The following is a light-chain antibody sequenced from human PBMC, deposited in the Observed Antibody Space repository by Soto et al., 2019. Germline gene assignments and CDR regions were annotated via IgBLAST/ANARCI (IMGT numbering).Light chain of an antibody. V-gene: IGKV1-39*01. CDR3: QQSYSTLWT. CDR1: QSISSY. Sequence: DIQMTQSPSSLSASVGDRGTIPCRASQSISSYLNWYQQKPGKAPKLLIYAASSLQSGVASRFSGSGSGTDFTLTISSLQPEDFATYDLQQSYSTLWTFGQGTKVEIK. J-gene: IGKJ1*01. CDR2: AAS.